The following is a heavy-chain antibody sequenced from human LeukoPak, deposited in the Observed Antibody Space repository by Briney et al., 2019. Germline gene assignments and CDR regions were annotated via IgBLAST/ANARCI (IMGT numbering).Heavy chain of an antibody. D-gene: IGHD6-13*01. CDR3: ATDPEQLVLGY. CDR1: GYTFTDYY. Sequence: ASVEVSCKVSGYTFTDYYMHWVQQAPGKGLEWMGLVDPEDGETIYAEKFQGRVTITADTPTDTAYMELSSLRSEDTAVYYCATDPEQLVLGYWGQGTLVTVSS. V-gene: IGHV1-69-2*01. CDR2: VDPEDGET. J-gene: IGHJ4*02.